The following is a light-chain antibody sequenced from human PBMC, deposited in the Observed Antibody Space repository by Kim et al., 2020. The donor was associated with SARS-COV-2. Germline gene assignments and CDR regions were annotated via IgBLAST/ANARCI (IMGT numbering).Light chain of an antibody. CDR2: DVS. Sequence: QSALTQPRSVSGSPGQSVTISCTGISSDVGGNNYVSWYQQHPGKAPKLLIYDVSKRPSGVPDRFSGSKSGNTASLTISGLQAEDEADYYFCSYAGSYVFGTGTKVTVL. J-gene: IGLJ1*01. CDR1: SSDVGGNNY. CDR3: CSYAGSYV. V-gene: IGLV2-11*01.